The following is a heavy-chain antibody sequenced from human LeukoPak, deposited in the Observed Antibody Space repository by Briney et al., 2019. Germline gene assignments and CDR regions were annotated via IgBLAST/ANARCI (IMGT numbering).Heavy chain of an antibody. J-gene: IGHJ3*02. CDR2: ISWNSGSI. CDR3: AKTMVRGQTDAFDI. CDR1: GFTFDDYA. V-gene: IGHV3-9*01. Sequence: GGSLRLSCAASGFTFDDYAMHWVRQAPGKGLEWVSGISWNSGSIGYADSVKGRFTISRDNAKNSLYLQMNSLRAEDTAVYYCAKTMVRGQTDAFDIWGQGTMVTVSS. D-gene: IGHD3-10*01.